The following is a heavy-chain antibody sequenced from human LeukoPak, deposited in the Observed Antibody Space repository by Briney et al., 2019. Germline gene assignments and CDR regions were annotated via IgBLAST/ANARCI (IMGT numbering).Heavy chain of an antibody. CDR1: GFTFNTYT. CDR2: ISSSSSYI. CDR3: ARDGNLGDSSSHPDHYYMDV. D-gene: IGHD6-13*01. J-gene: IGHJ6*03. Sequence: GGSLRLSCAASGFTFNTYTMNWVRQAPGKGLEWVSSISSSSSYIYYADSVKGRFTISRDNAKNSLYLQMNSLRAEDTAVYYCARDGNLGDSSSHPDHYYMDVWGKGTTVTVSS. V-gene: IGHV3-21*01.